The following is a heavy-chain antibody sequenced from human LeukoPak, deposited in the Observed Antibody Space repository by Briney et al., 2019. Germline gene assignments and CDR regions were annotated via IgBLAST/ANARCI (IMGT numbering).Heavy chain of an antibody. CDR2: ISGSGGST. CDR3: AKIYGDYPPGLGYYYMDV. CDR1: GFTFSSYW. V-gene: IGHV3-23*01. D-gene: IGHD4-17*01. J-gene: IGHJ6*03. Sequence: GGSLRLSCAASGFTFSSYWMSWVRQAPGKGLEWVSAISGSGGSTYYADSVKGRFTISRDNSKNTLYLQMNSLRAEDTAVYYCAKIYGDYPPGLGYYYMDVWGKGTTVTISS.